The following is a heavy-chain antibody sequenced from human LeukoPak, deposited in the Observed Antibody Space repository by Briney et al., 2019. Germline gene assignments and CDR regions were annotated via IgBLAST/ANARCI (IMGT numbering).Heavy chain of an antibody. CDR3: ARQGTMGAYDY. V-gene: IGHV1-18*01. J-gene: IGHJ4*02. CDR1: GYTFRNYA. D-gene: IGHD1-26*01. CDR2: INTYSGNT. Sequence: ASVKVSCKASGYTFRNYAITGVRQAPGQGLEWMGWINTYSGNTNYEQKVQGRVTMTTDTSTSTAYMELRSLRSDDTALYYCARQGTMGAYDYWGQGTLVAVSS.